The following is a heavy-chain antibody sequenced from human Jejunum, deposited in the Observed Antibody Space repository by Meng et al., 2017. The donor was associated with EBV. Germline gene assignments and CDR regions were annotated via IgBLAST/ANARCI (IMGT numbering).Heavy chain of an antibody. CDR3: AGNGYYALEY. CDR1: GGSISDNDW. D-gene: IGHD3-22*01. J-gene: IGHJ4*02. V-gene: IGHV4-4*02. Sequence: LRQAGPRLEKPSGTLFPSSFVSGGSISDNDWWSWVRQPPGKGLEWLGEIYHGGGTNYNPSLESRVTISVDKSKNQFSLKLNSVTVADTAVYYCAGNGYYALEYWGPGILVTVSS. CDR2: IYHGGGT.